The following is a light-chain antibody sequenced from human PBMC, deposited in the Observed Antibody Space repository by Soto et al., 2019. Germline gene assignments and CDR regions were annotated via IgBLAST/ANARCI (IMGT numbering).Light chain of an antibody. CDR1: QTVTNDY. CDR2: DAS. CDR3: QQYGFSPIR. J-gene: IGKJ5*01. V-gene: IGKV3-20*01. Sequence: EVVLTQSPGTLSLSPGERVTLSCRASQTVTNDYLAWYQQKDGQAPRLLIYDASTRATCVPDRFSGSGSGPEYTLTITRLEPEDFAVYSCQQYGFSPIRFVQGTRLELK.